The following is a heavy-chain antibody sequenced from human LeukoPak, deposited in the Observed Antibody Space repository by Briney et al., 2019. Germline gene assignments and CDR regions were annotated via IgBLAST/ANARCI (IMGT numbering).Heavy chain of an antibody. V-gene: IGHV3-30*18. CDR2: ISYDATDV. J-gene: IGHJ4*02. D-gene: IGHD3-10*01. CDR1: GFTFSSYG. Sequence: PGGSLRLSCAASGFTFSSYGMHWVRQAPGKGLEWVAVISYDATDVHYADSTKGRFPISRDNSRDTLYLQMDTLGAGDTAVYYCAKQQGIGESIDYWGQGTLVTVSS. CDR3: AKQQGIGESIDY.